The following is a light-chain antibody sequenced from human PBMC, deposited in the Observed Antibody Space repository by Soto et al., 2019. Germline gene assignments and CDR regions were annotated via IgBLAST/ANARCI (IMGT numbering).Light chain of an antibody. CDR1: SSDVGSYNL. Sequence: QSALTQPASVSGSPGQSITISCTGTSSDVGSYNLVSWYQQHPGKAPKLMIYEGSKRPSRVSNRFSGSKSGNTASLTISGLQAEDEADYYCCSYAGSSSVVFGGGTKLTVL. J-gene: IGLJ2*01. CDR3: CSYAGSSSVV. V-gene: IGLV2-23*01. CDR2: EGS.